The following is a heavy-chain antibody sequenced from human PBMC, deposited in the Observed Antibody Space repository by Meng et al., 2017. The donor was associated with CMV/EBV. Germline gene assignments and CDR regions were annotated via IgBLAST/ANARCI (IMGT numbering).Heavy chain of an antibody. V-gene: IGHV3-30*02. D-gene: IGHD3-9*01. CDR3: AKDGIGRLRYFDLYGMDV. J-gene: IGHJ6*02. Sequence: GGSLRLSCAASGFTFSSYGMHWVRQAPGKGLEWVAFIRYDGSNKYYADSVKGRFTISRDNSKNTLHLQMNSLRAEDTAVYYCAKDGIGRLRYFDLYGMDVWGQGTTVTVSS. CDR2: IRYDGSNK. CDR1: GFTFSSYG.